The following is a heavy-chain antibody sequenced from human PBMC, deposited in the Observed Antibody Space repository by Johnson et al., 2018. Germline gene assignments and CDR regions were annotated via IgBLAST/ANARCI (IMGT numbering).Heavy chain of an antibody. Sequence: EVQLGETGGGLVKPGGSLRLSCAASGFTFNSYTMNWVRQAPGKGLEWVSSISSSSSYIYYADSVKGRFTSYRDNAKNSLYLQMTSLRAEDTAVYYCAREMGYEQWLVPYYYYGMDVWGQGTTVTVSS. D-gene: IGHD6-19*01. CDR2: ISSSSSYI. J-gene: IGHJ6*02. V-gene: IGHV3-21*01. CDR1: GFTFNSYT. CDR3: AREMGYEQWLVPYYYYGMDV.